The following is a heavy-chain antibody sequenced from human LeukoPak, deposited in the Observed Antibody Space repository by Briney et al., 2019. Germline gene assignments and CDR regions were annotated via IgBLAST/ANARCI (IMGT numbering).Heavy chain of an antibody. J-gene: IGHJ4*02. V-gene: IGHV3-48*04. CDR2: ISRGTGTI. Sequence: GGSLRLSCAASGFTFSSYSMNWVRQAPGKGLEWLSYISRGTGTIYYADSVKGRFTISRDNAKNSLYLQMANLRAEDRAVYYCAREATSGYWGQGTLLTVSS. CDR3: AREATSGY. CDR1: GFTFSSYS.